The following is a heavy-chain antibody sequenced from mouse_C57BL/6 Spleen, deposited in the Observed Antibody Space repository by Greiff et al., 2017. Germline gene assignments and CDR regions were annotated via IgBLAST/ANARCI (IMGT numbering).Heavy chain of an antibody. D-gene: IGHD1-1*01. CDR1: GYAFSSSW. CDR2: IYPGDGNT. V-gene: IGHV1-82*01. Sequence: QVQLKQSGPELVKPGASVKISCKASGYAFSSSWMNWVKQRPGKGLEWIGRIYPGDGNTNSNGKFKGKATLTADKSSSTAYMQLSSLTSEDSAVYFCARSPITTVSPGYWYFDVWGTGTTVTVSS. J-gene: IGHJ1*03. CDR3: ARSPITTVSPGYWYFDV.